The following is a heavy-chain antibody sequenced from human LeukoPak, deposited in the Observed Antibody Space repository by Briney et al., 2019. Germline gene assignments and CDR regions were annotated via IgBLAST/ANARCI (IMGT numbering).Heavy chain of an antibody. V-gene: IGHV1-2*02. CDR2: INPNSGGT. J-gene: IGHJ6*03. Sequence: ASVKVSCKASGYTFTGYYMHWVRQAPGQGLEWMGWINPNSGGTNYAQKFQGRVTMTRDTSISTAYMELSRLRSDDTAVYYCARGLIRSRWDYYDSSRDYYYMDVWGKGTTVTVSS. D-gene: IGHD3-22*01. CDR3: ARGLIRSRWDYYDSSRDYYYMDV. CDR1: GYTFTGYY.